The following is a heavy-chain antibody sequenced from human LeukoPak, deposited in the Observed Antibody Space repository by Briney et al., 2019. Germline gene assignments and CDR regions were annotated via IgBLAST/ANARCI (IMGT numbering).Heavy chain of an antibody. D-gene: IGHD6-13*01. CDR2: IYSGGTT. J-gene: IGHJ4*02. CDR1: GFTVSSNY. V-gene: IGHV3-53*01. CDR3: ARDGQQLAYFDY. Sequence: PGGSLRLSCAASGFTVSSNYMTWVRQAPGKGLEWVSIIYSGGTTYYADSVKGRFTISRDSSKNTLFLQMNSLRAEDTAVYYCARDGQQLAYFDYWGQGTLVTVSS.